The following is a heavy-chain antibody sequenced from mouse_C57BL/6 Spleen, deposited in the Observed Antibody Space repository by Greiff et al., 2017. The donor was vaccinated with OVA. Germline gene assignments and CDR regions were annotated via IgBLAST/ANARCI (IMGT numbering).Heavy chain of an antibody. D-gene: IGHD2-3*01. CDR2: IWPGGGT. CDR1: GFSLTSYA. V-gene: IGHV2-9-1*01. CDR3: ARDGYYVDYYAMDY. Sequence: QVQLKESGPGLVAPSQSLSITCTVSGFSLTSYAISWVRQPPGKGLEWLGVIWPGGGTNYNSALKSRLSISKDNSKSQVFLKMNSLQTDDTARYYCARDGYYVDYYAMDYWGQGTSVTVSS. J-gene: IGHJ4*01.